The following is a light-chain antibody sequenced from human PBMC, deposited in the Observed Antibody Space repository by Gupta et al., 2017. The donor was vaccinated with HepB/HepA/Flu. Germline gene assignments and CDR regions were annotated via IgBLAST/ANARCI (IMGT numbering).Light chain of an antibody. Sequence: DIVMSQSPDSLVASLGERATINCKSSQSVLYYSNNKNYIAWYQQKPGQPPKLLIYWASTRESGVPDRFSGSGSRTDFTLTISSLQAEDVAVYYCQQYYSSPPWTFGQGTKVEIK. CDR3: QQYYSSPPWT. CDR2: WAS. V-gene: IGKV4-1*01. CDR1: QSVLYYSNNKNY. J-gene: IGKJ1*01.